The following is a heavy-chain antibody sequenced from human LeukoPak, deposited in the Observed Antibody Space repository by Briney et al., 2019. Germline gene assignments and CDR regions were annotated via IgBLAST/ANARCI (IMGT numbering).Heavy chain of an antibody. V-gene: IGHV1-18*01. D-gene: IGHD3-10*01. CDR2: LSADNGNT. CDR3: ARVVIGGSGSYYYNY. Sequence: ASVKVSCKASGYTFTSYGISWVRQAPGQGLEWMGWLSADNGNTNYAQKLQGRVTMTTDTSTSTDYMELRSLRSDDTAVYYCARVVIGGSGSYYYNYWGQGTLVTVSS. J-gene: IGHJ4*02. CDR1: GYTFTSYG.